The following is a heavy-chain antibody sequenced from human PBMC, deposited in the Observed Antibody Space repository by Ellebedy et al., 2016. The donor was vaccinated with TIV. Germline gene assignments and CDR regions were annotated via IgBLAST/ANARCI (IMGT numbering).Heavy chain of an antibody. CDR1: GFTFSSYW. CDR3: ATLTLAGPDR. V-gene: IGHV3-7*01. J-gene: IGHJ5*02. D-gene: IGHD2-15*01. CDR2: IKPDGSEK. Sequence: GESLKISCAASGFTFSSYWMSWVRQAPGKGLEWVANIKPDGSEKDYVDSVKGRFTISRDNAKNTLYLQLNSLRAEDTAVYYCATLTLAGPDRWGQGTLGTVSS.